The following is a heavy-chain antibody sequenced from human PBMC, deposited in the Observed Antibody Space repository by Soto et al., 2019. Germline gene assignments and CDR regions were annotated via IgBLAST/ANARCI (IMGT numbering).Heavy chain of an antibody. J-gene: IGHJ4*02. CDR3: ARGPRVSSTGTGAH. CDR2: ISDDGSTA. CDR1: GFTFSAYW. V-gene: IGHV3-74*01. Sequence: GESLKISCAVSGFTFSAYWMHWVRQVPGKGLTWVSRISDDGSTATYADSVKGRFVISRDNAKNSLYLEMNTLRADDSGLYYCARGPRVSSTGTGAHWGRGTLVTVSS. D-gene: IGHD1-1*01.